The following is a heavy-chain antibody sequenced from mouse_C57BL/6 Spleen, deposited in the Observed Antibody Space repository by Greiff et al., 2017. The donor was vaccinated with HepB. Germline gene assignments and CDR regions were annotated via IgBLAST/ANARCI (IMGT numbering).Heavy chain of an antibody. CDR2: IDPNSGGT. D-gene: IGHD2-4*01. Sequence: VQLQQPGAELVKPGASVKLSCKASGYTFTSYWMHWVKQRPGRGLEWTGRIDPNSGGTKYNEKFKSKATLTVDKPSSTAYMQLSSLTSEDSAVYYCARWGYDYDFDYWGQGTTLTVSS. V-gene: IGHV1-72*01. CDR3: ARWGYDYDFDY. J-gene: IGHJ2*01. CDR1: GYTFTSYW.